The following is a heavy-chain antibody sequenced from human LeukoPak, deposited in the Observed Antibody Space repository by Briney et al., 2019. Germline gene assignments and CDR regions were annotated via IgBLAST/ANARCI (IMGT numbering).Heavy chain of an antibody. CDR3: ARSLSYGDYYFDY. J-gene: IGHJ4*02. CDR1: GSSISSGYY. D-gene: IGHD4-17*01. Sequence: SETLSLTCTVSGSSISSGYYWGWIRQPPGKGLEWIGSIYHSGSTYYNPSLKSRVTISVDTSKNQFSLKLSSVTAADTAVYYCARSLSYGDYYFDYWGQGTLVAVSS. CDR2: IYHSGST. V-gene: IGHV4-38-2*02.